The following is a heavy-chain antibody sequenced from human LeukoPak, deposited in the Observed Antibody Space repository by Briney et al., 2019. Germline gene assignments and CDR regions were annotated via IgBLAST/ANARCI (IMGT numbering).Heavy chain of an antibody. J-gene: IGHJ2*01. V-gene: IGHV4-39*01. Sequence: SETLPLTCTVSGGSISSSSYYWGWIRQPPGKGLEWIGSIYYSGSTYYNPSLKSRVTISVDTSKNQFSLKLSSVTAADTAVYYCATPVDYGDYWYFDLWGRGTLVTVSS. D-gene: IGHD4-17*01. CDR3: ATPVDYGDYWYFDL. CDR2: IYYSGST. CDR1: GGSISSSSYY.